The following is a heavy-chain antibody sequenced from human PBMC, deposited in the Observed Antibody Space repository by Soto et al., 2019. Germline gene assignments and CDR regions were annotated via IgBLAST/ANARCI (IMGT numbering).Heavy chain of an antibody. CDR2: IYTSGST. J-gene: IGHJ4*02. D-gene: IGHD3-3*01. CDR1: GGSISSYY. V-gene: IGHV4-4*07. Sequence: PSETLSLTCTVSGGSISSYYWSWIRQPAGKGLGWIGRIYTSGSTNYNPSLKSRVTMSVDTSKNQFSLKLSSVTAADTTVYYCARASHYDFWSGADYFDYWGQGTLVTVSS. CDR3: ARASHYDFWSGADYFDY.